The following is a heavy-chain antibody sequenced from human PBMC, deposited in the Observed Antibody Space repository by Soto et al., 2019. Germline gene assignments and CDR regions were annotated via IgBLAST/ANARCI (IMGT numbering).Heavy chain of an antibody. V-gene: IGHV6-1*01. CDR1: GDTVSSNSAA. D-gene: IGHD3-3*01. CDR3: ARDGGTGDDFWDY. J-gene: IGHJ4*02. CDR2: TYYRSKWHY. Sequence: PSQTLSLTCAISGDTVSSNSAAWNWIRQSPSGGLEWLGRTYYRSKWHYDYAVSVKSRITVNPDTSKNQFSLHLSSVTPEDTALYYCARDGGTGDDFWDYWGQGTLVTVSS.